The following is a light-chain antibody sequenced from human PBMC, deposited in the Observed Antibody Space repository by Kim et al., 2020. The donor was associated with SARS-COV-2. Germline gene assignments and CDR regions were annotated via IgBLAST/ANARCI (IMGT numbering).Light chain of an antibody. CDR3: NSRDSSGNHWV. V-gene: IGLV3-19*01. Sequence: ALGQTVRITCQGDSLRSFYASWYQQKPGQAPVLVIYGKNNRPSGIPDRFSGSSSGNTASLTITGAQAEDEADYYCNSRDSSGNHWVFGGGTQLNVL. CDR1: SLRSFY. J-gene: IGLJ3*02. CDR2: GKN.